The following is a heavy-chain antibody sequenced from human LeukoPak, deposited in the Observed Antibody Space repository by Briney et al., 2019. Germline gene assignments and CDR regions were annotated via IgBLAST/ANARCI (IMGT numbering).Heavy chain of an antibody. D-gene: IGHD4-23*01. CDR1: GGSFSGYY. J-gene: IGHJ4*02. Sequence: PSETLTLTCAVYGGSFSGYYWSWIRQPPGKGLEWIGEINHSGSTNYNPSLKSRVTISVDTSKNQFSLKLSSVTAADTAVYYCARLRGYGGNSLDYWGQGTLVTVSS. CDR2: INHSGST. V-gene: IGHV4-34*01. CDR3: ARLRGYGGNSLDY.